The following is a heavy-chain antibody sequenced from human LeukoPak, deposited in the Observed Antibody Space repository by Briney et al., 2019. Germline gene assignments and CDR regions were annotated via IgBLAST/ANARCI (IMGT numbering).Heavy chain of an antibody. V-gene: IGHV4-61*02. Sequence: PSETLSLTCTVSGGSISSGSYYWSWIRQPAGKGLEWIGRIYTSGSTNYNPSLKSRVTISVDTSKNQFSLKLSSVTAADTAVYYCAREWAYCGGDCYSPFDYWGQGTLVTVSS. CDR2: IYTSGST. CDR3: AREWAYCGGDCYSPFDY. D-gene: IGHD2-21*01. CDR1: GGSISSGSYY. J-gene: IGHJ4*02.